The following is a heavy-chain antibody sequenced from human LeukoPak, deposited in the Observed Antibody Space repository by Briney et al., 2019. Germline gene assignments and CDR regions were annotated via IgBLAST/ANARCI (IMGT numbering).Heavy chain of an antibody. D-gene: IGHD4/OR15-4a*01. CDR2: IWYDGSNK. J-gene: IGHJ4*02. CDR1: GFTFSTYA. Sequence: GGSLRLSCATSGFTFSTYAMHWVRQAPGKGLEWVAVIWYDGSNKYYADSVKGRFTISRDNAKNTLYLQMNRLRAEDTAVYYCVREGQTPSIRLYYFDSWGQGTLVTVSS. V-gene: IGHV3-33*01. CDR3: VREGQTPSIRLYYFDS.